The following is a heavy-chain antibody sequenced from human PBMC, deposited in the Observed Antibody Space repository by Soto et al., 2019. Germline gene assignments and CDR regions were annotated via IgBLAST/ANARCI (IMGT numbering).Heavy chain of an antibody. CDR2: IYYSGST. D-gene: IGHD3-16*01. J-gene: IGHJ6*02. CDR3: ARENAWGRAGMDV. V-gene: IGHV4-59*01. Sequence: PSETLSLTCTVSVGSISSYYWSWIRQPPGKGLEWIGYIYYSGSTNYNPSLKSRVTISVDTSKNQFSLKLSSVTAADTAVYYCARENAWGRAGMDVWGQGTTVTV. CDR1: VGSISSYY.